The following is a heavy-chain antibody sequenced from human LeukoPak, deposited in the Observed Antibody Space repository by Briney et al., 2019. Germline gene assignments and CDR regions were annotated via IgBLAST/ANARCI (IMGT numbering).Heavy chain of an antibody. V-gene: IGHV4-34*01. CDR3: ARVVSSGWYGAFD. CDR2: INHSGST. J-gene: IGHJ4*02. Sequence: SETLSLSCAVYGGSFSGYYWSWIRQPPGKGLEWIGEINHSGSTNYNPSLKSRVTISVDTSKNQFSLKLSSVTAADTAVYYCARVVSSGWYGAFDWGQGTLVTVSS. CDR1: GGSFSGYY. D-gene: IGHD6-19*01.